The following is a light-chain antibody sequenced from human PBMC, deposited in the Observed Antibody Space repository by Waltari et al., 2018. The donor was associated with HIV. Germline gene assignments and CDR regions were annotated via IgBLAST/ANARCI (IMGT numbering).Light chain of an antibody. CDR1: SNDVGGYNY. Sequence: QSALTQPPSASGSPGQSVTISCTGTSNDVGGYNYVSWYQQHPGKAPKLMIYDVNRRPAGVPDVFAGSKSGNTASLIVSGLQAEDEADYFCSSYAGSSSFVFGTGTKVTVL. CDR2: DVN. J-gene: IGLJ1*01. V-gene: IGLV2-8*01. CDR3: SSYAGSSSFV.